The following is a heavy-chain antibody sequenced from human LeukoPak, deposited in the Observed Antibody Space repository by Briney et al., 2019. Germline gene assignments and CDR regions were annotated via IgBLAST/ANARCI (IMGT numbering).Heavy chain of an antibody. CDR3: ARDQARTATWYLYMNF. V-gene: IGHV1-2*06. CDR2: IDRGSGAT. J-gene: IGHJ4*02. CDR1: GYTFTGYY. Sequence: GASVKVSCKASGYTFTGYYIRWVRQAPGQGLEWVGRIDRGSGATNSAQTVKARVTITRDTSITTVYMELGGLRADDTAVYYCARDQARTATWYLYMNFWGQGTLVTVSS. D-gene: IGHD3/OR15-3a*01.